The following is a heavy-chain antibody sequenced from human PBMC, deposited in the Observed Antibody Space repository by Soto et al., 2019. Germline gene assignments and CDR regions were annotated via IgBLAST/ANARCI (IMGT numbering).Heavy chain of an antibody. CDR2: INHSGST. CDR1: GGSFSGYY. D-gene: IGHD6-13*01. V-gene: IGHV4-34*01. J-gene: IGHJ4*02. CDR3: ARGGIAAAGTRFDY. Sequence: LSLPCAVYGGSFSGYYWSWIRQPPGKGLEWIGEINHSGSTNYNPSLKSRVTISVDTSKNQFSLKLSSVTAADTAVYYFARGGIAAAGTRFDYWGQGTLVTVSS.